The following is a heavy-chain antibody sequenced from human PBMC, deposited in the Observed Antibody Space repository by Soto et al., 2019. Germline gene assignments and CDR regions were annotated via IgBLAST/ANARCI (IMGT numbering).Heavy chain of an antibody. CDR2: LDPSHSHT. CDR3: ARPADSSGSYAYYYYYGMYV. CDR1: GYSFTSYC. J-gene: IGHJ6*02. Sequence: VASLKISWKGSGYSFTSYCVRWMRQIPEKGLECMGRLDPSHSHTNYRPSFQAHVTISADKSISTASLQWSSLKGKDTALYYCARPADSSGSYAYYYYYGMYVCGQGTTVTVSS. V-gene: IGHV5-10-1*01. D-gene: IGHD6-19*01.